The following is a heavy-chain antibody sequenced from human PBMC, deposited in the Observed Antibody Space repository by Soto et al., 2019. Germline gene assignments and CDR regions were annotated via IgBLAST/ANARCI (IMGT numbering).Heavy chain of an antibody. CDR2: ISSSGTGI. Sequence: GGSLRLSCAASGFTFRDYYMTWIRQAPGKGLEWVSYISSSGTGIYYPDSVKGRFTTSRDNAKNALSLQMSSLRAEDTAVYYCARAYSDAFDIWGQVRRVT. J-gene: IGHJ3*02. D-gene: IGHD2-15*01. CDR3: ARAYSDAFDI. CDR1: GFTFRDYY. V-gene: IGHV3-11*01.